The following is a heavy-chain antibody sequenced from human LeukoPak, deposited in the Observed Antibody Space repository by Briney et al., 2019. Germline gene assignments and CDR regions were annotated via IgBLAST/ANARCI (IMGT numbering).Heavy chain of an antibody. V-gene: IGHV3-53*01. Sequence: GGSLRLSCAAAGFDVSFNYVGWVRQAPGKGLEWVSVIHTGGTTHYADSVKGRFTISRDNSKNTLYLQMNSLRAEDTAVYYCATQAGSQPLTDYWGQGTLVTVSS. CDR3: ATQAGSQPLTDY. D-gene: IGHD6-19*01. J-gene: IGHJ4*02. CDR2: IHTGGTT. CDR1: GFDVSFNY.